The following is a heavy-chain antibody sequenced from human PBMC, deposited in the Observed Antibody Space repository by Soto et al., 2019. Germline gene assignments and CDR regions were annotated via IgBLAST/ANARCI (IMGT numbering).Heavy chain of an antibody. CDR2: INHSGST. Sequence: SETLSLTCAVYGGSFSGYYWSWIRQPPGKGLEWIGEINHSGSTNYNPSLKSRVTISVDTSKNQFSLKLSSVTAADTAVYYCARDVAAGTSYYYGMDVWGQGTTVTVSS. CDR3: ARDVAAGTSYYYGMDV. J-gene: IGHJ6*02. CDR1: GGSFSGYY. V-gene: IGHV4-34*01. D-gene: IGHD6-13*01.